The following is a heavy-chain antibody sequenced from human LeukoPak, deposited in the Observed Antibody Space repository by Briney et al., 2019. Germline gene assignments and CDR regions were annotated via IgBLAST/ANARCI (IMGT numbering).Heavy chain of an antibody. D-gene: IGHD5-12*01. CDR3: ARADGRLATDIDY. Sequence: PSETLSLTCTVSGGSISSYYWSWVRQPPGKGLEWIGYIYYSGNTNYNPSLKSRVTISVDTSKNQFSLKLSSVTAADTAVYYCARADGRLATDIDYWGQGTLVTVSS. CDR2: IYYSGNT. J-gene: IGHJ4*02. CDR1: GGSISSYY. V-gene: IGHV4-59*01.